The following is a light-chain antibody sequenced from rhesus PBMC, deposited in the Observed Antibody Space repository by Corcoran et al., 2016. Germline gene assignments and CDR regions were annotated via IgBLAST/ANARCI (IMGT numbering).Light chain of an antibody. J-gene: IGKJ1*01. V-gene: IGKV3-42*03. CDR3: QQYSKWPRT. CDR2: GAS. Sequence: EIVLTQSPATLSLSPGQRAILSCRASQSVSSSLAWYQQKPGQVPRLLIYGASSRATGIEDRFSGSGSGTDFTLTITSLGPEDFAVYYCQQYSKWPRTFGQGTKVEIK. CDR1: QSVSSS.